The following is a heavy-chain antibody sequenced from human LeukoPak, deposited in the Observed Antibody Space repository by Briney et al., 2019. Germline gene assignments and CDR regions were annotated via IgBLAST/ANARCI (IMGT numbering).Heavy chain of an antibody. J-gene: IGHJ4*02. CDR2: IYYSGST. CDR1: GGSISSSSYY. D-gene: IGHD2-2*01. V-gene: IGHV4-39*07. Sequence: SETLSLTCTVSGGSISSSSYYWGWIRQPPGKGLEWTGSIYYSGSTYYNPSLKSRVTISVDTSKNQFSLKLSSVTAADTAVYYCAREKYCSSTSCYDYFDYWGQGTLVTVSS. CDR3: AREKYCSSTSCYDYFDY.